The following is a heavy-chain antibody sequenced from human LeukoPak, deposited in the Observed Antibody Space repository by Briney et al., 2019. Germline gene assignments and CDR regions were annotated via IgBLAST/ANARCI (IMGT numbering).Heavy chain of an antibody. V-gene: IGHV4-30-2*01. D-gene: IGHD4-17*01. Sequence: SETLSLTCAVSGGSISSGGYSWSWTRQPPGKGLEWIGYIYHSGSTYYNPSLKSRVTISVDRSKNQFSLKLSSVTAADTAVYYCARGGTVTKYYYYYYGMDVWGQGTTVTVSS. CDR1: GGSISSGGYS. CDR3: ARGGTVTKYYYYYYGMDV. CDR2: IYHSGST. J-gene: IGHJ6*02.